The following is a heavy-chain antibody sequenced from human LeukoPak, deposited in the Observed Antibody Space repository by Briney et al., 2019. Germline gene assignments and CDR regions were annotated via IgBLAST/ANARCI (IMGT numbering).Heavy chain of an antibody. CDR3: AKDIRAGAWYFDY. CDR2: ISWNSGSI. J-gene: IGHJ4*02. D-gene: IGHD6-19*01. CDR1: GFTFDDYA. V-gene: IGHV3-9*01. Sequence: GRSLRLSCAASGFTFDDYAMHWVRQAPGKGLEWVSCISWNSGSIGYADSVKGRFTIYRDNPKNSLYPQMNSLRAEDTALYYCAKDIRAGAWYFDYWGQGTLVTVSS.